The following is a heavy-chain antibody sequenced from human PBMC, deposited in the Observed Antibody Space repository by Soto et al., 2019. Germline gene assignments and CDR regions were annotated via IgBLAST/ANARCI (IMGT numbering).Heavy chain of an antibody. CDR3: ARASPDSGYDRIRNYYYYGMDV. CDR1: GGTFSSYA. V-gene: IGHV1-69*13. Sequence: SVKVSCKASGGTFSSYAISWVRQTHGQGLEWMGGIIPIFGTANYAQKFQGRVTITADESTSTAYMELSSLRSEDTAVYYCARASPDSGYDRIRNYYYYGMDVWGQGTTVTVSS. CDR2: IIPIFGTA. J-gene: IGHJ6*02. D-gene: IGHD5-12*01.